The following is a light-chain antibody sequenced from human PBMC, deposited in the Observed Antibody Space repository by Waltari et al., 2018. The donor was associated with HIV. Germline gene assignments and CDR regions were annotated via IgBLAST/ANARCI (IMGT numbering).Light chain of an antibody. J-gene: IGKJ1*01. V-gene: IGKV3-15*01. CDR3: QQYNDFSA. CDR1: QSVRSN. CDR2: GAS. Sequence: EIVMTQSPATLSVSPGERATLSCRASQSVRSNLAWYQQKPGQAPRLLIYGASTRATGIPARFSGSGSGTEFTLTISSLQSEDFATYYCQQYNDFSAFGQGTKVEVK.